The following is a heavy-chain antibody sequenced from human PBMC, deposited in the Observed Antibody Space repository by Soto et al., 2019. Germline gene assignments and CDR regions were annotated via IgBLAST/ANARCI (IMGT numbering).Heavy chain of an antibody. CDR2: IIPIFGTA. D-gene: IGHD2-15*01. CDR1: GGTFSSYA. Sequence: SVKVSCKASGGTFSSYAISWVRKAPGQGLEWMGGIIPIFGTANYAQKFQGRVTITADESTSTAYMELSSLRSEDTAVYYCARTQGYCSGGSCYWRGYFDYWGQGTLVTVSS. J-gene: IGHJ4*02. CDR3: ARTQGYCSGGSCYWRGYFDY. V-gene: IGHV1-69*13.